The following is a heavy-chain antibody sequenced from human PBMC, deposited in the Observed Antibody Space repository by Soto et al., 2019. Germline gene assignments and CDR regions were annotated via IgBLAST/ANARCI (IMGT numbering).Heavy chain of an antibody. CDR3: VGGRTATNALAY. J-gene: IGHJ4*02. D-gene: IGHD4-17*01. CDR1: GGTFSAYA. CDR2: IMPIYGTS. V-gene: IGHV1-69*13. Sequence: SVKVSCKASGGTFSAYAISWVRQAPGQGLEWMGGIMPIYGTSKKAKKFQDRVRITADEYTATAYMELSSLRSEDTAVFYCVGGRTATNALAYWGQGTLVTVSS.